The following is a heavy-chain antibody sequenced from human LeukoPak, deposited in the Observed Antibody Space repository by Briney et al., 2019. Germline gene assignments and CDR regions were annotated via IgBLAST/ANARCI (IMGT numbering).Heavy chain of an antibody. Sequence: PGGSLRLSCAASGFTFSSYSMNWVRQAPGKGLEWVSYISSSSSTIYYADSVKGRFTISRDNAKNSLYLQMNSLRAEDTAVYYCAKDQGSSGLYDAFDIWGQGTMVTVSS. J-gene: IGHJ3*02. CDR2: ISSSSSTI. CDR3: AKDQGSSGLYDAFDI. V-gene: IGHV3-48*01. D-gene: IGHD6-19*01. CDR1: GFTFSSYS.